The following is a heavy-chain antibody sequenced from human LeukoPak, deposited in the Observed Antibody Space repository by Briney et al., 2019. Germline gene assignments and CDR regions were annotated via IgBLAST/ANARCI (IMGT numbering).Heavy chain of an antibody. Sequence: SETLSLTCAVYGGSFSGYYWSWIRQPPGKRLEWIGEINHSGSTNYNPSLKSRVTISVDTSKNQFSLKLSSVTAADTAVYYCARGPYYDILTGYYRGFDYWGQGTLVTVSS. CDR2: INHSGST. J-gene: IGHJ4*02. V-gene: IGHV4-34*01. D-gene: IGHD3-9*01. CDR1: GGSFSGYY. CDR3: ARGPYYDILTGYYRGFDY.